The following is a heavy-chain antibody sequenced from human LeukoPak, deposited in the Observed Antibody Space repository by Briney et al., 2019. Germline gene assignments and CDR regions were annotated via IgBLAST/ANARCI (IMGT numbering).Heavy chain of an antibody. J-gene: IGHJ5*02. CDR2: IYPGGSYT. CDR3: ARDNRGYSGSSEFMS. D-gene: IGHD5-12*01. V-gene: IGHV5-51*01. Sequence: GESLKISCKGSGYSFTSYWSGWGRQMPGEGLGLGGIIYPGGSYTIYSPSCQGPITIPAYKSISTAYLQWRSLKASDTAMYYCARDNRGYSGSSEFMSWGKGTLVTVSS. CDR1: GYSFTSYW.